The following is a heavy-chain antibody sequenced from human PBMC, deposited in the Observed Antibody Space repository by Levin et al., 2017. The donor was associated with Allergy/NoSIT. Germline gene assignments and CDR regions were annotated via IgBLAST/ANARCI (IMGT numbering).Heavy chain of an antibody. CDR3: ARDPRISIVVVPNWFDP. Sequence: GESLKISCAASGFTFSSYSMNWVRQAPGKGLEWVSSISSSSSYIYYADSVKGRFTISRDNAKNSLYLQMNSLRAEDTAVYYCARDPRISIVVVPNWFDPWGQGTLVTVSS. D-gene: IGHD2-2*01. V-gene: IGHV3-21*01. CDR1: GFTFSSYS. J-gene: IGHJ5*02. CDR2: ISSSSSYI.